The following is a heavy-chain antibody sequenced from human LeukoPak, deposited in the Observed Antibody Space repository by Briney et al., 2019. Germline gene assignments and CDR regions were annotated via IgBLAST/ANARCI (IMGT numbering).Heavy chain of an antibody. CDR3: ARDGQYQLLKSVPFDY. Sequence: GGCLRLSCAASGFTFSSYWLSWVRQAPGKGLEWVANIKQDGSEKYYVDSVKGRFTISRDNAKNSLYLQMNSLRAEDTAVYYCARDGQYQLLKSVPFDYWGQGTLVTVSS. J-gene: IGHJ4*02. D-gene: IGHD2-2*01. CDR2: IKQDGSEK. CDR1: GFTFSSYW. V-gene: IGHV3-7*01.